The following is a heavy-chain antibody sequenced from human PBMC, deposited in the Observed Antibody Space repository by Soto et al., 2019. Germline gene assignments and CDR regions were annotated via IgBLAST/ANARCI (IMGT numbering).Heavy chain of an antibody. Sequence: QVTLKESGPVLVKPTETHTLTCTVSGFSLSNARMGVSWIRQPTGKALEWLAHIFSNDEKSYSTSLKSRLTISKDTSKSQVVLSMTNMDPVDTATYYCARVPDCISTSCYYWFDPWGQGTLVTVSS. CDR2: IFSNDEK. D-gene: IGHD2-2*01. V-gene: IGHV2-26*01. CDR1: GFSLSNARMG. CDR3: ARVPDCISTSCYYWFDP. J-gene: IGHJ5*02.